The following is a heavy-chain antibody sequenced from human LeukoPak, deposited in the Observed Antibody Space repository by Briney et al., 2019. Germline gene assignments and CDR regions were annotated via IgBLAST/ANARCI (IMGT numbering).Heavy chain of an antibody. V-gene: IGHV3-23*01. Sequence: PGGSLRLSCAASGFTFSSSAMSWVRQAPGKGLEWVSAISNNGDYTYYADSVQGRFTISRDNSKSTLCLQMNSLRAEDTAVYYCVKQLGYCSDGSCYFPYWGQGTLVTVSS. CDR2: ISNNGDYT. J-gene: IGHJ4*02. D-gene: IGHD2-15*01. CDR3: VKQLGYCSDGSCYFPY. CDR1: GFTFSSSA.